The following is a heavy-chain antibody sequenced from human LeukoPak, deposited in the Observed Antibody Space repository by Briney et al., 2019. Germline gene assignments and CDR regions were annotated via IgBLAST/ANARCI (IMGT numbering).Heavy chain of an antibody. V-gene: IGHV1-46*01. D-gene: IGHD1-1*01. CDR1: GYTFTSYY. CDR3: AKAELDSRDY. CDR2: INPSGGST. J-gene: IGHJ4*02. Sequence: GASVKVSCKASGYTFTSYYMHWVRQAPGQGLEWMGIINPSGGSTSYAQKFQGSVTMTRDTSTSTVYMELSSLRAEDTAVYYCAKAELDSRDYWGQGTLVTVSS.